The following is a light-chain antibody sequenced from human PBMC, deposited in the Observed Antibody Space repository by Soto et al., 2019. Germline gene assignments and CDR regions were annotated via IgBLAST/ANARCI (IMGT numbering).Light chain of an antibody. CDR1: QDISNY. V-gene: IGKV1-33*01. J-gene: IGKJ4*01. CDR2: DAS. Sequence: DIQMTQSPSSLSASVGDTVTITCQASQDISNYLNWYQQKPGKAPKLLIYDASNLETGVPSRFSGSGSGTDFTFTISSLQPEDIATYYCQQYDNLPPFGGGTKV. CDR3: QQYDNLPP.